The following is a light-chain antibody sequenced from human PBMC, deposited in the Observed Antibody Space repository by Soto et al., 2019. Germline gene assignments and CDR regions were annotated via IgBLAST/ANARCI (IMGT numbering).Light chain of an antibody. J-gene: IGLJ1*01. CDR1: SSNIGAGYD. CDR2: GNS. V-gene: IGLV1-40*01. Sequence: SVLTQPPSVSGAPGQRVTISCTGSSSNIGAGYDVHWYQQPPGTVPKLLIYGNSNRPSGVPDRFSGSKSGTSASLAITGLQAEDEADYYCQSYDSSLSGNYVFGTGTKVTVL. CDR3: QSYDSSLSGNYV.